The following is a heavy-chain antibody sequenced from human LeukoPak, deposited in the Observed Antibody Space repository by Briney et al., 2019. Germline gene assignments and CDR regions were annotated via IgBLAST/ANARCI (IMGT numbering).Heavy chain of an antibody. D-gene: IGHD1-26*01. CDR3: ARNYNGMSY. V-gene: IGHV3-74*01. CDR1: GFSVTSIY. J-gene: IGHJ4*02. CDR2: INNDGRST. Sequence: GGSLRLSCVASGFSVTSIYMSWVRQAPGKGLVWVSYINNDGRSTTYADSVKGRFTISRDNAKNTLYLQMNSLRAEDTAMYYCARNYNGMSYWGQGTLVIVSS.